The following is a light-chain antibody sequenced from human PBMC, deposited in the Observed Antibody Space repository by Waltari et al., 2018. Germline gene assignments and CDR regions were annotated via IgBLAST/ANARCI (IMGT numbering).Light chain of an antibody. V-gene: IGLV3-19*01. CDR2: GQN. Sequence: SSELTQDPSVSVALGQTVRITCKGDSLRRFYASWYQQRPGQAPILVLYGQNNRPAGSPDRFSGSTSGNTASLTITGAQAEDEADYYCHSRDTSSTRVFGGGTRLTV. CDR1: SLRRFY. J-gene: IGLJ2*01. CDR3: HSRDTSSTRV.